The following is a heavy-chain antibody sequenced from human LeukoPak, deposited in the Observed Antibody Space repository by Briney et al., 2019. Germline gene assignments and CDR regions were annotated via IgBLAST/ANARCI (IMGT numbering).Heavy chain of an antibody. Sequence: PGGSLRLSCEGSGFSVSTKYMNWVRQAPGKGLEWVSILYSGSSTYYTDSVKGRFTVSRDDSKNTLYLHMNSLGAEDTAVYYCARVGDHYHWYLDVWGRSTLVTVSS. CDR2: LYSGSST. V-gene: IGHV3-53*01. CDR1: GFSVSTKY. CDR3: ARVGDHYHWYLDV. J-gene: IGHJ2*01. D-gene: IGHD3-10*01.